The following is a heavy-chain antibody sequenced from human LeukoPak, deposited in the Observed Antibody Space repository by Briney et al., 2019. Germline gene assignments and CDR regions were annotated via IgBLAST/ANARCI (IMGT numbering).Heavy chain of an antibody. D-gene: IGHD2-21*02. Sequence: SETLSLTCTVSGGSISSYYWSWIRQPAGKGLEWIGRIYTSGSTNYNPSLKSRVTMSVDTSKNQFSLKLSSVTAADTAVYYCARGGYCGGDCYFYYWGQGTLVTVSS. V-gene: IGHV4-4*07. J-gene: IGHJ4*02. CDR3: ARGGYCGGDCYFYY. CDR2: IYTSGST. CDR1: GGSISSYY.